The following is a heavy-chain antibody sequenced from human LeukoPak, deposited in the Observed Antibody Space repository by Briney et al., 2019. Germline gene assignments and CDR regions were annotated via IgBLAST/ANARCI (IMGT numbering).Heavy chain of an antibody. CDR1: GFTFSSNA. CDR2: ISTSGGNT. Sequence: GGSLRLSRAGSGFTFSSNALSWVRQAPGKGLEWVSAISTSGGNTYYADSVRGRFTISRDNSKNTLYLQMNTLRAEDTAVYYCATTKQARRYFDYWGQGTLVTVSS. D-gene: IGHD1-1*01. V-gene: IGHV3-23*01. J-gene: IGHJ4*02. CDR3: ATTKQARRYFDY.